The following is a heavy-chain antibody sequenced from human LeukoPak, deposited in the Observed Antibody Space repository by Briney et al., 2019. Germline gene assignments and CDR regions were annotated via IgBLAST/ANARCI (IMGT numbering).Heavy chain of an antibody. CDR3: ARDLGDSSGYYSGFDY. D-gene: IGHD3-22*01. Sequence: GGSLRLSCAASGFTFSSYAMHWVRQAPGKGLEWVAVISYDGSNKYYADSVKGRFTIPRDNSKNTLYLQMNSLRAEDTAVYYCARDLGDSSGYYSGFDYWGQGTLVTVSS. J-gene: IGHJ4*02. CDR1: GFTFSSYA. CDR2: ISYDGSNK. V-gene: IGHV3-30-3*01.